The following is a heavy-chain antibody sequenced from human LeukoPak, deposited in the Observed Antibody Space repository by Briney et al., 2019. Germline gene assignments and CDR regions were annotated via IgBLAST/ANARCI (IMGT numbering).Heavy chain of an antibody. CDR1: GYTFTNFD. CDR2: MSPNSGNT. V-gene: IGHV1-8*02. J-gene: IGHJ5*01. D-gene: IGHD4-23*01. Sequence: GASMKVSCKASGYTFTNFDINWVRQATGQGLEWMGRMSPNSGNTVYGQKFQGRVTLTRNTSIGTAYMELSSLTSEDTAVYYCAKSPHPTVVTATLPVNFFDSWGQGTLVTVSS. CDR3: AKSPHPTVVTATLPVNFFDS.